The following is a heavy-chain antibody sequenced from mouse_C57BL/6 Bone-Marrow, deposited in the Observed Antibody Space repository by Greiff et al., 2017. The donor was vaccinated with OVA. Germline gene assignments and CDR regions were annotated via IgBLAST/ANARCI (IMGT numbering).Heavy chain of an antibody. J-gene: IGHJ4*01. CDR1: GYTFTSYW. CDR2: IDPSDSYT. Sequence: QVHVKQPGAELVMPGASVKLSCKASGYTFTSYWMHWVKQRPGQGLEWIGEIDPSDSYTNYNQKFKGKSTLTVDKSSSTAYMQLSSLTCEDSAVYYCARGYDAMDYWGQGTSVTVSS. CDR3: ARGYDAMDY. V-gene: IGHV1-69*01.